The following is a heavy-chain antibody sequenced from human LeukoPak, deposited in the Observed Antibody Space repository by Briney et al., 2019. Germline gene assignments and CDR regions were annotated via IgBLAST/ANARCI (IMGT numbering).Heavy chain of an antibody. CDR2: ITGSGGST. J-gene: IGHJ6*02. V-gene: IGHV3-23*01. Sequence: QSGGSLRLSCAASGITFSSCAMSWVRQAPGKGLEWVSAITGSGGSTYYADSVKGRFTISRDNSKNTVFLQMNSLRAEDTAVYYCAKGVGYGGMDVWGQGTTVTVSS. CDR1: GITFSSCA. D-gene: IGHD2-8*01. CDR3: AKGVGYGGMDV.